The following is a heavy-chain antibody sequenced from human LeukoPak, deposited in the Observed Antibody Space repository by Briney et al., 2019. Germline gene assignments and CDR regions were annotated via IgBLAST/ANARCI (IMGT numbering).Heavy chain of an antibody. V-gene: IGHV4-59*08. CDR3: AGHHPRNTVDF. J-gene: IGHJ4*02. CDR1: GGSISSYY. CDR2: ISDVGSI. Sequence: SETLSLTCTVSGGSISSYYWSWIRQPPGKGLEWIAYISDVGSINYNPSLKSRVTISLDTSKNQFSLKLGSVTAADTAVYYCAGHHPRNTVDFWGQGTLVTVSS. D-gene: IGHD2/OR15-2a*01.